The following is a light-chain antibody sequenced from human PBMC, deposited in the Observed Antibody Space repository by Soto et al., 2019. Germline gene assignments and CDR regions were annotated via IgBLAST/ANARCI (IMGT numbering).Light chain of an antibody. CDR2: RAS. Sequence: EIVLTQSPDTLSLSPGERATLSCRASQSVSSSFLAWYQQKPGQAPRLLMYRASSRATGIPDRFTGSGSGTDFTLTISRLEPEDFAVYYCQQYESSPLTFGGGAKVEIK. CDR3: QQYESSPLT. CDR1: QSVSSSF. J-gene: IGKJ4*01. V-gene: IGKV3-20*01.